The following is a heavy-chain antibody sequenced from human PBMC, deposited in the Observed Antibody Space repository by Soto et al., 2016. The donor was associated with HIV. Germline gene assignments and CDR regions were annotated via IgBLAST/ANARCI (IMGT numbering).Heavy chain of an antibody. D-gene: IGHD3-9*01. CDR3: ARGGEYYDILTGY. CDR1: GFTFSSYW. Sequence: EVQLVESGGGLVQPGGSLRHSCAASGFTFSSYWMHWVRQAPGKGLVWVSRINSDGSRTSYADSVKGRFTISRDNAKNTLYLQMNSLRAEDTAVYYCARGGEYYDILTGYWGQGTLVTVSS. J-gene: IGHJ4*02. CDR2: INSDGSRT. V-gene: IGHV3-74*01.